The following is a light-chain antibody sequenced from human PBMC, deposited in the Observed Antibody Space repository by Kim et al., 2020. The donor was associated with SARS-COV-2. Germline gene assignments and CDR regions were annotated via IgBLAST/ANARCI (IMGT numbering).Light chain of an antibody. V-gene: IGKV1-39*01. CDR3: QQSYSAPRT. Sequence: DIQMTQSPSSLSPSVGDRVTITCRASENIYSYLNWYQQRRGRAPELLIYSASSLMSGVSSRFSGSGFGTDFSLTISSLQPEDFATYYCQQSYSAPRTFGQGTKVDIK. CDR2: SAS. J-gene: IGKJ1*01. CDR1: ENIYSY.